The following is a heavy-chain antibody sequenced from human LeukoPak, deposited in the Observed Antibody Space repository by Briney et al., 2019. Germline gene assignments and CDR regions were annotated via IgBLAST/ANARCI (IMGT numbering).Heavy chain of an antibody. J-gene: IGHJ4*02. Sequence: GGSLRLSCAASGFTFSSYAMSWVRQAPGKGLEWVSAISGSGGSTYYADSVKGRFTISRDNSKNTLYLQMNSLRAEDTAVYYCATGGYYYDSGGFYRVGFFDYGGREPRVTVPS. CDR3: ATGGYYYDSGGFYRVGFFDY. D-gene: IGHD3-22*01. CDR1: GFTFSSYA. V-gene: IGHV3-23*01. CDR2: ISGSGGST.